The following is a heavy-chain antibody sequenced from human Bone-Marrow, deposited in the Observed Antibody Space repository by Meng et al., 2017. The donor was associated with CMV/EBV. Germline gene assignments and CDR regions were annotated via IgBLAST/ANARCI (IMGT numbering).Heavy chain of an antibody. CDR3: AKNFRSLIAVAGPFDY. V-gene: IGHV3-23*01. CDR2: ISGSGGST. CDR1: GFTFSSYA. D-gene: IGHD6-19*01. Sequence: GGSLRLSCAASGFTFSSYAMSWVRQAPGKGLEWVSAISGSGGSTYYADSAKGRFTISRDNSKNTLYLQMNSLRAEDTAVYYCAKNFRSLIAVAGPFDYWGQGTLVTVSS. J-gene: IGHJ4*02.